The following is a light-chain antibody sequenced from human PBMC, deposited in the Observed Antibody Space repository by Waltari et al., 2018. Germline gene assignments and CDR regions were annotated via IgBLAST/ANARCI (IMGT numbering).Light chain of an antibody. Sequence: QTVVTQEPSFSVSPGGTVTLTCGLNYGSVSTSYYPSWYQQTPGQAPRPLIYSTNSRSAGVPDRFSGSILGNKAALTITGAQADDESDYYCVLYMGRGIAVFGGGTKLTVV. CDR3: VLYMGRGIAV. V-gene: IGLV8-61*01. J-gene: IGLJ3*02. CDR1: YGSVSTSYY. CDR2: STN.